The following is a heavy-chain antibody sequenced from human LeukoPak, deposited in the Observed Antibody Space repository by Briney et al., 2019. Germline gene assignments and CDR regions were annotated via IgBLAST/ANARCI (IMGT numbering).Heavy chain of an antibody. CDR2: VYPDDSDT. Sequence: GESLKISCKGFGYSYTNYWIGWVRQIPGKGLEWMGVVYPDDSDTRYSPSFQGQVTISADKSISTAYLQWTSLKASDTAMYYCARLSATVSISTFLLESAVYWGQGTLVTVSS. V-gene: IGHV5-51*01. J-gene: IGHJ4*02. D-gene: IGHD2-15*01. CDR3: ARLSATVSISTFLLESAVY. CDR1: GYSYTNYW.